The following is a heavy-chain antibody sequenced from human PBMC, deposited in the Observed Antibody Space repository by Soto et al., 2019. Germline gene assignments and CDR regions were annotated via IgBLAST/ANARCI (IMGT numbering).Heavy chain of an antibody. CDR2: IWYDGGNK. D-gene: IGHD3-16*01. CDR1: GFTFSNYG. CDR3: ARDGDVNTGFGKDY. V-gene: IGHV3-33*01. J-gene: IGHJ4*02. Sequence: GGSLRLSCAASGFTFSNYGMHWVRQAPGKGLEWVAFIWYDGGNKYYAESVKGRFTISRDNSKNTLYLQMNSLRAEDTAVYYCARDGDVNTGFGKDYWGQGTLVTVS.